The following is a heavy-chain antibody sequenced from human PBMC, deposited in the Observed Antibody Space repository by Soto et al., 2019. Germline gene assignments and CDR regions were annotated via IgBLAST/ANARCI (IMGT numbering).Heavy chain of an antibody. Sequence: EAHLVGSGGGLVQPGGSLRLSCAASGFAVSANYLSWVRQAPGKGLEWVSLIYSGGDTDYADSVRGRFTISRDNSKNTLYLPMNSLKAEDTAVYYCATRMTTAPYWGQGAVVNVSS. CDR3: ATRMTTAPY. CDR1: GFAVSANY. CDR2: IYSGGDT. J-gene: IGHJ4*02. V-gene: IGHV3-66*01. D-gene: IGHD4-17*01.